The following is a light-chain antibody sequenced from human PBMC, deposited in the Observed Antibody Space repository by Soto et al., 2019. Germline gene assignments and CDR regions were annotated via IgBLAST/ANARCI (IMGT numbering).Light chain of an antibody. CDR3: SSYTSSNTLYVV. CDR1: SSDIGGYNY. Sequence: QSALTQPASVSGSPGQSITISCTGTSSDIGGYNYVSWYQQHPGKAPKLMIYEVSNRPSGVSNRFSGSKSGNTASLTISGLQAEDEGDYYCSSYTSSNTLYVVFGGGTKLTVL. CDR2: EVS. J-gene: IGLJ2*01. V-gene: IGLV2-14*01.